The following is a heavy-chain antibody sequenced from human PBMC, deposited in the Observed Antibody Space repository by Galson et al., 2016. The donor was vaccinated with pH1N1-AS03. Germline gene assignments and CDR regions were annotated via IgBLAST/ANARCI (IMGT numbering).Heavy chain of an antibody. CDR3: AREEGGFGSNWLQTDAFDI. J-gene: IGHJ3*02. V-gene: IGHV3-30-3*01. CDR2: MSYEGTTT. D-gene: IGHD6-13*01. Sequence: LRLSCAASGFTFTHYSMHWVRQAPGKGLEWVAVMSYEGTTTYYADSVKGRFTISRDNSKNTLYLQMNSLRTEDTALYYCAREEGGFGSNWLQTDAFDIWGQGTMVTVSS. CDR1: GFTFTHYS.